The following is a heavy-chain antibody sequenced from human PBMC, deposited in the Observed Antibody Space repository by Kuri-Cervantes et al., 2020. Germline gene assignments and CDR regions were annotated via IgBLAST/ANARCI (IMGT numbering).Heavy chain of an antibody. Sequence: ASVKVSCKASGYTFTSYDINWVRQATGQGLEWMGWINPNSGGTNYAQKFQGWVTMTRDTSISTAYMELSRLRSDDTAVYYCARLAAAGTEGYYFDYWGQGTLVTVSS. D-gene: IGHD6-13*01. V-gene: IGHV1-2*04. J-gene: IGHJ4*02. CDR3: ARLAAAGTEGYYFDY. CDR2: INPNSGGT. CDR1: GYTFTSYD.